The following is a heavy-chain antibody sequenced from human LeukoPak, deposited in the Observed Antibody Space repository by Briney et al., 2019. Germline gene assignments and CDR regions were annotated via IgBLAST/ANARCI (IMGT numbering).Heavy chain of an antibody. CDR3: ARDGQDYYDSSGSPPFY. D-gene: IGHD3-22*01. Sequence: GGSLRLSCAASGFIFTDYAISRVRLTPGRGLEWVSTIGGSGSTTFYADSVKGRFTISRDNAKNSLYLQMNSLRAEDTAVYYCARDGQDYYDSSGSPPFYWGQGTLVTVSS. V-gene: IGHV3-23*01. CDR1: GFIFTDYA. J-gene: IGHJ4*02. CDR2: IGGSGSTT.